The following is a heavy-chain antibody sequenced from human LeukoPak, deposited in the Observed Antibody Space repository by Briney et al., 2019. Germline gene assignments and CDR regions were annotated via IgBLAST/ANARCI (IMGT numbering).Heavy chain of an antibody. CDR3: ARDVRYYDSSGYRVFDY. V-gene: IGHV4-59*01. CDR2: IYYSGST. Sequence: SEALSLTCTVSGGSISSYYWSWIRQPPGKGLEWIGYIYYSGSTNYNPSLKSRVTISVDTSKNQFSLKLSSATAADTAVYYCARDVRYYDSSGYRVFDYWGQGTLVTVSS. J-gene: IGHJ4*02. D-gene: IGHD3-22*01. CDR1: GGSISSYY.